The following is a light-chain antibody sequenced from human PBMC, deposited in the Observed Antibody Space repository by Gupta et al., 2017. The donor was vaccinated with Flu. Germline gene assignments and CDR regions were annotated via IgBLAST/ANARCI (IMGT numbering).Light chain of an antibody. CDR2: GAS. CDR3: QQYGSSAYT. V-gene: IGKV3-20*01. CDR1: QSVNNNL. J-gene: IGKJ2*01. Sequence: IVFTQYPGTLSLSPGERATLSCRASQSVNNNLLTWYQQKPGQAPRLLIYGASSRETGIPARFSGSGSGTDFTLTIRRLEPEDFAVYYCQQYGSSAYTFGPWTKLEIK.